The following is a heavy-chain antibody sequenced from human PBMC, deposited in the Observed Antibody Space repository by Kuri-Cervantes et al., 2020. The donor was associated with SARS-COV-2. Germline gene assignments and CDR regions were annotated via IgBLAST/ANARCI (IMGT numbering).Heavy chain of an antibody. D-gene: IGHD6-6*01. CDR1: GFTFSSYS. V-gene: IGHV3-21*01. CDR3: ASLEYSSSSGVSVCDY. J-gene: IGHJ4*02. CDR2: ISSSSSYI. Sequence: GSLRLSCAASGFTFSSYSMNWVRQAPGKGLEWVSSISSSSSYIYYADSVKGRFTISRDNAKNSLYLQMNSLRAEDTAVYYCASLEYSSSSGVSVCDYWGQGTLVTVSS.